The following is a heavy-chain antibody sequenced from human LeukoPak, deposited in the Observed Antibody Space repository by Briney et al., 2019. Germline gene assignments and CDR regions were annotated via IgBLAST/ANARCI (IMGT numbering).Heavy chain of an antibody. V-gene: IGHV7-4-1*02. D-gene: IGHD3-22*01. CDR3: ARDPRAYDSSGYYDNWFDP. J-gene: IGHJ5*02. CDR2: INTSTGNP. Sequence: ASVKVSCKASGYIFTSYAMNWVRQAPGQGLEWMGWINTSTGNPTYAQGFTGRFVFSLDTSVSTAYLQISSLKAEDTAVYYCARDPRAYDSSGYYDNWFDPWGQGTLVTVSS. CDR1: GYIFTSYA.